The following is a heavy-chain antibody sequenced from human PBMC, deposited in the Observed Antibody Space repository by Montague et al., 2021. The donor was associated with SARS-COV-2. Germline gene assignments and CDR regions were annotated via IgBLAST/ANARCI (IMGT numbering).Heavy chain of an antibody. CDR2: ISYSGTT. V-gene: IGHV4-39*01. CDR1: GGSISSTPYR. Sequence: SETLSLTCTVSGGSISSTPYRWGWIRQPPGKGLEWIGFISYSGTTFYNPSLKSRISMSVDTPKSQFSLNLTSVTAADTAVYYCARHYGSSLDSWGQGILVAVSS. CDR3: ARHYGSSLDS. D-gene: IGHD4-17*01. J-gene: IGHJ4*02.